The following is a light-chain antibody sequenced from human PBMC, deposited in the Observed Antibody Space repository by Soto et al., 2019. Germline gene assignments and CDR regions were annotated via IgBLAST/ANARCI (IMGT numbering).Light chain of an antibody. CDR3: QSADSSGAYV. V-gene: IGLV3-25*02. J-gene: IGLJ1*01. CDR2: KNS. CDR1: TLPRQY. Sequence: SYALTQPPSVSVSPGQTARITCSGDTLPRQYPYWYQQKPGQAPVLIINKNSERPSGIPERFSGSTSGTTVTLTISGVQAEDEADYYCQSADSSGAYVFGTGTRSPS.